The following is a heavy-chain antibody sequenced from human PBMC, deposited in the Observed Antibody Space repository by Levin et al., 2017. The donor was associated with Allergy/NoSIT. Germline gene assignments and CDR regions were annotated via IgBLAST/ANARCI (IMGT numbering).Heavy chain of an antibody. CDR1: GYTFTGYY. J-gene: IGHJ4*02. CDR2: INPNSGGT. D-gene: IGHD1/OR15-1a*01. V-gene: IGHV1-2*02. Sequence: GASVKVSCKASGYTFTGYYMHWVRQAPGQGLEWMGWINPNSGGTNYAQKFQGRVTMTRDTSISTAYMELSRLRSDDTAVYYCARSYISNWNSHRVLDYWGQGTLVTVSS. CDR3: ARSYISNWNSHRVLDY.